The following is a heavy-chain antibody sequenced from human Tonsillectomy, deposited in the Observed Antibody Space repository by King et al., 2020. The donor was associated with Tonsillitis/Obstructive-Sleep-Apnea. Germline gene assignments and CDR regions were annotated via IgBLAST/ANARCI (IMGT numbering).Heavy chain of an antibody. J-gene: IGHJ4*02. D-gene: IGHD6-13*01. CDR3: ARGRSSSWSPRPFDY. CDR2: IYYSGST. V-gene: IGHV4-59*08. Sequence: QLQESGPGLVKPSETLSLTCTVSGGSISSYYWSWIRQPPGKGLEWIGYIYYSGSTNYNPSLKSRVTISVDTSKNQFSLKLSSVTAADTAVYYCARGRSSSWSPRPFDYWGQGTLVTVSS. CDR1: GGSISSYY.